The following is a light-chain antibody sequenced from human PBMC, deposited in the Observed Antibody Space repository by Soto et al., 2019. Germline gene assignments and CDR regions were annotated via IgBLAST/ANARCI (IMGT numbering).Light chain of an antibody. CDR2: AAS. CDR3: QQSSSTLWT. Sequence: DIQMTQSPSSLSASVGDRVTITCRASQSISSYLNWYQQKPGQAPKLLIYAASSLQSGVPSRFSSSASGTDFTLTISSLQPEDFATYYCQQSSSTLWTFGQGTKVEIK. CDR1: QSISSY. J-gene: IGKJ1*01. V-gene: IGKV1-39*01.